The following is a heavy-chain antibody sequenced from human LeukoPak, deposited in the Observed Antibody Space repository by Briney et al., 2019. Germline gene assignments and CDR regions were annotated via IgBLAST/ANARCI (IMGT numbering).Heavy chain of an antibody. Sequence: PSETLSLTCAVYGGSFSGYYWSWIRQPPGKGLEWIGEINHSGSTNYNPSLKSRVTISVDTSKNQFSLKLSSVTAADTAVYYCASDSSGYSLDYWGQGTLVTVSS. CDR3: ASDSSGYSLDY. J-gene: IGHJ4*02. CDR2: INHSGST. V-gene: IGHV4-34*01. D-gene: IGHD3-22*01. CDR1: GGSFSGYY.